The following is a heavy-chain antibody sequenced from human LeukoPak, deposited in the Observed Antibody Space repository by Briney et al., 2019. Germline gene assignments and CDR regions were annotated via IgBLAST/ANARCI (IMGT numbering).Heavy chain of an antibody. Sequence: SETLSLTCTVSGGSISSYYWSWIRQPAGKGLEWIGRIYTSGSTNYNPSLKSRVTMSVDMSTNQFSLKLTSVTAADTAVYYCARAPPLEPFDYWGQGTLVTVSS. J-gene: IGHJ4*02. V-gene: IGHV4-4*07. CDR3: ARAPPLEPFDY. CDR2: IYTSGST. D-gene: IGHD1-1*01. CDR1: GGSISSYY.